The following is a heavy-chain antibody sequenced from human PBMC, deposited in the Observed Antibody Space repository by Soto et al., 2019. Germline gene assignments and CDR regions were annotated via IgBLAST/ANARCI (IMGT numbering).Heavy chain of an antibody. CDR3: ARHDYYYYGMDV. CDR2: IYSSGSP. J-gene: IGHJ6*02. CDR1: GGSVSSGGYY. Sequence: QVQLQESGPGLVKPSETLSLTCTVSGGSVSSGGYYWSWIRQPPGKGLEWIGYIYSSGSPNYNPSLQSRVTISVDTSKTQFSLNLSSVTAADTAVYYRARHDYYYYGMDVWGQGTTVTVSS. V-gene: IGHV4-61*08.